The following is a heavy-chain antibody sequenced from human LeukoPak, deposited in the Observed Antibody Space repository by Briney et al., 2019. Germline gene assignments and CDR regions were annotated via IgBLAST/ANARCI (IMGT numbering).Heavy chain of an antibody. V-gene: IGHV4-34*01. CDR2: INPSGTT. CDR1: AGSFSRYY. Sequence: SVTLSLTSAVYAGSFSRYYWSWIRQPPGKGLEGIGEINPSGTTNYNPSLKSRVTILVDASKNQSSLKLSSVTAADTAVYYCARGGDCSGGSCYVFDYWGQGTLVTVSS. D-gene: IGHD2-15*01. CDR3: ARGGDCSGGSCYVFDY. J-gene: IGHJ4*02.